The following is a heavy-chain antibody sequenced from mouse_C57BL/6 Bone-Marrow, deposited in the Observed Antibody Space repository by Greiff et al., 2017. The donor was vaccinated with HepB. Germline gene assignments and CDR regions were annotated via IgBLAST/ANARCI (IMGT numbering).Heavy chain of an antibody. Sequence: EVQLQQSGAELVRPGASVKLSCTASGFNIKDDYMHWVKQRPEQGLEWIGWIDPENGDTEYASKFQGKATITADTSSNTAYLKLSSLTSEDTAVYYCTTWLLRNYYAMDYWGQGTSVTVSS. CDR2: IDPENGDT. CDR1: GFNIKDDY. V-gene: IGHV14-4*01. CDR3: TTWLLRNYYAMDY. D-gene: IGHD2-3*01. J-gene: IGHJ4*01.